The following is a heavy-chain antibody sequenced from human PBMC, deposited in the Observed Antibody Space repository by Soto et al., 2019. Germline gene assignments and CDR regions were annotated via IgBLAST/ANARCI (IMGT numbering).Heavy chain of an antibody. CDR3: ARGQGFWSGYHYYHGLDV. V-gene: IGHV1-46*01. Sequence: ASVKVSCKASGYTLTSQDVHWVRQAPGQGLEWMGIINPLDGSTSYAQKFQGRVTMTRDTPTGTVYMELSSLRSEDTAVYYCARGQGFWSGYHYYHGLDVXGPGTTVTVS. J-gene: IGHJ6*02. CDR1: GYTLTSQD. D-gene: IGHD3-3*01. CDR2: INPLDGST.